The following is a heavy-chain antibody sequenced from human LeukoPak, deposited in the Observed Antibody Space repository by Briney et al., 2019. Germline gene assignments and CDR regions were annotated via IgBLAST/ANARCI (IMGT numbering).Heavy chain of an antibody. V-gene: IGHV4-59*12. D-gene: IGHD5-18*01. Sequence: NPSETLSLTCTVSGGSISSYYWSWVRQPPGKGLEWIGYIYYSGSTNYNPSLKSRVTISVDASKNQFSLKLSSVTAADTAVYYCARTVNTAFAYYYYYMDVWGKGTTVTVSS. CDR1: GGSISSYY. CDR2: IYYSGST. CDR3: ARTVNTAFAYYYYYMDV. J-gene: IGHJ6*03.